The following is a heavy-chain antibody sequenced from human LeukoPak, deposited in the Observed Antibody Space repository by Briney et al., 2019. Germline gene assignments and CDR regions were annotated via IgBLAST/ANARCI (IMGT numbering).Heavy chain of an antibody. CDR2: IRYDGSNK. J-gene: IGHJ4*02. V-gene: IGHV3-30*02. Sequence: GGSLRLSCAASGFTFSSYGMHWVRQAPGKGLEWVAFIRYDGSNKYYADSVKGRFTISRDNSKNTLYLQMNSLRAEDTAVSYCAKIRGVVPAATPDYWGQGTLVTVS. D-gene: IGHD2-2*01. CDR1: GFTFSSYG. CDR3: AKIRGVVPAATPDY.